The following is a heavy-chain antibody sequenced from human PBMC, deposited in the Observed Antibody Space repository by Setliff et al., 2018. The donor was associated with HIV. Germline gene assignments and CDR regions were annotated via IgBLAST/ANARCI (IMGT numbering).Heavy chain of an antibody. D-gene: IGHD3-22*01. CDR1: GYTFTGYY. CDR3: ARGNTMNYYYMDV. V-gene: IGHV1-2*02. Sequence: ASVKVSCKASGYTFTGYYMHWVRQAPGQGLEWMGWINPNSGGTTYAQKFQGRVTMTTDTSTSTAYMELRSLRSDDTAVYYCARGNTMNYYYMDVWGKGTTVTVSS. J-gene: IGHJ6*03. CDR2: INPNSGGT.